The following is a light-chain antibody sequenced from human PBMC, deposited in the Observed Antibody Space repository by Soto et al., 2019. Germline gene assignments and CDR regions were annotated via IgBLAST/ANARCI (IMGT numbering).Light chain of an antibody. CDR1: QSVNNN. CDR2: GAS. J-gene: IGKJ2*01. CDR3: QQYNNWPPRYT. Sequence: EIVMTQSPATLSVSPGERATLSCRASQSVNNNLVWYQQKPGQAPRLLIYGASTRATGIPARFSGSGSGTEFTLTISSLQSEDFAVYYCQQYNNWPPRYTFGQGTKLEIK. V-gene: IGKV3-15*01.